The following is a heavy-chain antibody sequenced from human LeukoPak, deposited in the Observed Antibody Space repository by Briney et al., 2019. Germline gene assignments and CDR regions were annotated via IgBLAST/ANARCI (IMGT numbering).Heavy chain of an antibody. V-gene: IGHV1-3*01. CDR2: INASNGNT. CDR1: GYTFTSHA. Sequence: APVKVSCKASGYTFTSHAVQWVRQAPGQRLEWMGWINASNGNTKYSQKFQGRVTITRDTSASTAYMELSSLRSEDTALYYCATHRVAGSYYFDYWGQGTLVTVSS. CDR3: ATHRVAGSYYFDY. D-gene: IGHD6-19*01. J-gene: IGHJ4*02.